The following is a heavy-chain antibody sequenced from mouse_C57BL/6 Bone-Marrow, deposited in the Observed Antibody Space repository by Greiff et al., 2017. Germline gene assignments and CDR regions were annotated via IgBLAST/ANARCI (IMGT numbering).Heavy chain of an antibody. J-gene: IGHJ4*01. CDR3: AREGYYAMDY. V-gene: IGHV1-26*01. CDR2: INPNNGGT. CDR1: GYTFTDYY. Sequence: EVQLQQSGPELVKPGASVKISCKASGYTFTDYYMNWVKQSHGKSLEWIGDINPNNGGTSYNQKFKGKATLTVDKSSSTAYMELRSLTSEDSAVYYCAREGYYAMDYSGQGPSVTVPS.